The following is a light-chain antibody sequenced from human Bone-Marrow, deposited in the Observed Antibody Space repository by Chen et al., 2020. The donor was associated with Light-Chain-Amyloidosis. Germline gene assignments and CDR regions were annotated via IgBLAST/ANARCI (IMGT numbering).Light chain of an antibody. CDR3: SSYGGRTNLV. CDR2: EVS. CDR1: SRDVGGYNF. J-gene: IGLJ2*01. Sequence: QSALTQPPSASGSLGQPVTISCTGTSRDVGGYNFVSWYQQHPGKAPKLMISEVSKRPSGVPDRFSGSKSGNTASLTVAGLQPDDEADYYCSSYGGRTNLVFGGGTKLTVL. V-gene: IGLV2-8*01.